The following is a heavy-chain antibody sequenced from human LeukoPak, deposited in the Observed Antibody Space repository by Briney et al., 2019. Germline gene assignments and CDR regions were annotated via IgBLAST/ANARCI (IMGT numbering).Heavy chain of an antibody. CDR3: ARAVTSSYYYYMDV. J-gene: IGHJ6*03. CDR2: IYYSGNT. D-gene: IGHD4-17*01. CDR1: GGSISSSSYY. Sequence: PSETLSLTCTVSGGSISSSSYYWGWIRQPPGKGLEWIGSIYYSGNTYYNPSLKNRVTISVDTPKNQFSLKLSSVTAADTAVYYCARAVTSSYYYYMDVWGKGTTVTVSS. V-gene: IGHV4-39*07.